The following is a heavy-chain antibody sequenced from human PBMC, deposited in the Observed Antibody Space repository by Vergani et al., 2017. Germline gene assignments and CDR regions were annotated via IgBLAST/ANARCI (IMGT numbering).Heavy chain of an antibody. J-gene: IGHJ6*02. D-gene: IGHD3-10*01. CDR1: GFTFTSSA. V-gene: IGHV1-58*01. Sequence: QMQLVQSGPEVKKPGTSVKVSCKASGFTFTSSAVQWVRQARGQRLEWIGWIVVGSGNTNYAQKFQERVTITRDMSTSTAYMELSSLRSEDTAVYYCARAILWFGELGYYGMDVWGQGTTVTVSS. CDR2: IVVGSGNT. CDR3: ARAILWFGELGYYGMDV.